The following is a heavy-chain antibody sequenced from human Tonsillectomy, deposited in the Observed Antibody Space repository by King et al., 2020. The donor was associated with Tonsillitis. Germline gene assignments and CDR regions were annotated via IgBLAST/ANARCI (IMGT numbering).Heavy chain of an antibody. CDR2: IYYSGST. D-gene: IGHD3-3*01. CDR1: GGSISSSSYY. CDR3: ARKKGYDWFTKYYFDY. V-gene: IGHV4-39*01. Sequence: QLQESGPGLVKPSETLSLTCTVSGGSISSSSYYWGWIRQPPGKGLEWIGSIYYSGSTYYNPSLKSRVTTSVDTSKNQLSLKLSSVTAADTAVYYCARKKGYDWFTKYYFDYWGQGTLVTVSS. J-gene: IGHJ4*02.